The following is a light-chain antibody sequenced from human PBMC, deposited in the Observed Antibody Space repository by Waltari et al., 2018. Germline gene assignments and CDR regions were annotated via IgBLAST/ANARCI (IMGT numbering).Light chain of an antibody. J-gene: IGLJ2*01. CDR2: EVN. Sequence: QSALTQPASVSGSPGQSITISCTGTSSDVGSYNLVSWYQQHPGKAPKVMIYEVNKRASGVSYRFSGAKSGNTASLTIAVLQAEDEADYHCCSFAGSTTFVVFGGGTKLTVL. CDR1: SSDVGSYNL. CDR3: CSFAGSTTFVV. V-gene: IGLV2-23*02.